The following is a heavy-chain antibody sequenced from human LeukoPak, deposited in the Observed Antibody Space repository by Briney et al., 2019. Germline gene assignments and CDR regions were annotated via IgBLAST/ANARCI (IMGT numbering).Heavy chain of an antibody. D-gene: IGHD1-7*01. CDR2: IRYDGSNK. CDR1: GFTFSSYG. CDR3: AKDGLKRGITGTTFVY. J-gene: IGHJ4*02. V-gene: IGHV3-30*02. Sequence: PGGSLRLSCAASGFTFSSYGMHWVRQAPGKGLEWVAFIRYDGSNKYYADSVKGRFTISRDNSKNTLYLQMNSLRAEDTAVYYCAKDGLKRGITGTTFVYWGQGTLVTVSS.